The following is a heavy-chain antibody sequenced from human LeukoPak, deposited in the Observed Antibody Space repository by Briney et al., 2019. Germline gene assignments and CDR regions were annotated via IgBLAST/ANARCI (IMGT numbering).Heavy chain of an antibody. CDR2: IGSDGSRT. D-gene: IGHD3-22*01. Sequence: GGSLRLSCAASGFTFSNCWMHWVRQAPGKGLEWVSRIGSDGSRTRYADSVKGRFTISRDNAKNTLYLQMNSLSAEDTAVYYCARDTYYYNSSAFYHYYYGMDVWGQGTTVTVSS. CDR3: ARDTYYYNSSAFYHYYYGMDV. J-gene: IGHJ6*02. CDR1: GFTFSNCW. V-gene: IGHV3-74*01.